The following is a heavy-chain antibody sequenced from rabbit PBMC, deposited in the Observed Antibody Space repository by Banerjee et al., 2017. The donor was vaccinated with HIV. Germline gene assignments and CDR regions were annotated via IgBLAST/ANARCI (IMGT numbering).Heavy chain of an antibody. CDR3: ARDSVDSNDGNSNYVFNL. J-gene: IGHJ4*01. Sequence: QSLEESGGDLVKPGASLTLTCTASGFSFSSGYYMCWVRQAPGKGLEWIACIAAGSSGNTDYATWAKGRFTISKTSSTTVTLQMTSLTAADTATYFCARDSVDSNDGNSNYVFNLWGPGTLVTVS. CDR1: GFSFSSGYY. D-gene: IGHD8-1*01. CDR2: IAAGSSGNT. V-gene: IGHV1S40*01.